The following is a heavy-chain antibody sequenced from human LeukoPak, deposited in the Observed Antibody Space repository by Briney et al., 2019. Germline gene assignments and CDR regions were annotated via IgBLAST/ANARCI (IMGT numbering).Heavy chain of an antibody. CDR1: GFTLSGYW. D-gene: IGHD1-26*01. V-gene: IGHV3-74*01. J-gene: IGHJ3*02. CDR3: ARDRDQVGAPGDAFDI. Sequence: PGGSLRLSCAASGFTLSGYWMHWVRQAPGEGLVWVSRMNSDGTVTTYADSVKGRFTISRDNAKNSLYLQMNSLRAEDTAVYYCARDRDQVGAPGDAFDIWGQGTMVTVSS. CDR2: MNSDGTVT.